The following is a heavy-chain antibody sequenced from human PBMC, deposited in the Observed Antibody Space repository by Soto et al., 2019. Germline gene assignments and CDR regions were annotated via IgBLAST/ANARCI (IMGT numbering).Heavy chain of an antibody. CDR2: IRSKANSYAT. Sequence: GGSLRLSCAASGFTFSGSAMHWVRQASGKGLEWVGRIRSKANSYATAYAASVKGRFTISRDDSKNTAYLQMNSLKTEDTAVYYFTRPQPTVTRGYGMDVWGQGTTVTVSS. CDR1: GFTFSGSA. D-gene: IGHD4-17*01. CDR3: TRPQPTVTRGYGMDV. V-gene: IGHV3-73*01. J-gene: IGHJ6*02.